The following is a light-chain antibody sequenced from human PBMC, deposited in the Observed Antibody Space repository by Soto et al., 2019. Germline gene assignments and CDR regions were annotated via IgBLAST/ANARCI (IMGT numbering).Light chain of an antibody. J-gene: IGKJ1*01. CDR2: DTS. CDR3: HQYGSSPQT. CDR1: QSVNNY. Sequence: EIVLTQSPATLSLSPGERATLSCRASQSVNNYLAWYQQKPGQAPRLLIYDTSDRATGIPARFSGSGSGTDFTLTISRLEPDNFAVYYCHQYGSSPQTFGQGTKVDIK. V-gene: IGKV3-20*01.